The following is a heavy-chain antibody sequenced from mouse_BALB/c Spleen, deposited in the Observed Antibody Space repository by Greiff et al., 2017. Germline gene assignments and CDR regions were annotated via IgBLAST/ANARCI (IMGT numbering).Heavy chain of an antibody. V-gene: IGHV5-12-1*01. CDR1: GFAFSSYD. Sequence: EVMLVESGGGLVKPGGSLKLSCAASGFAFSSYDMSWVRQTPEKRLEWVAYISSGGGSTYYPDTVKGRFTISRDNAKNTLYLQMSSLKSEDTAMYYCARHGGNYHAMDYWGQGTSVTVSS. CDR3: ARHGGNYHAMDY. J-gene: IGHJ4*01. D-gene: IGHD2-1*01. CDR2: ISSGGGST.